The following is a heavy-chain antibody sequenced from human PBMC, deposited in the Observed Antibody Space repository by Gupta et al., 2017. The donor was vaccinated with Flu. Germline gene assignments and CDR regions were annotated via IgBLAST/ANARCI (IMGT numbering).Heavy chain of an antibody. Sequence: IRQNPEKGLYWIGYIFHRGSTYYNPSLQSRVVISVDTSNNQFSLRLDSVTAADTAVYYCARVAMAYYYYIDVWGTGTPVTVSS. CDR3: ARVAMAYYYYIDV. CDR2: IFHRGST. J-gene: IGHJ6*03. V-gene: IGHV4-31*02.